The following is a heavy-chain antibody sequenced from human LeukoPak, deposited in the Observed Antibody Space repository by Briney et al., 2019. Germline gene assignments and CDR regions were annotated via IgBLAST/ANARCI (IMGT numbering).Heavy chain of an antibody. V-gene: IGHV4-31*03. CDR1: GGSISSGGYY. CDR3: AREGSNQLLWRGTFDY. J-gene: IGHJ4*02. Sequence: TLSLTCTVSGGSISSGGYYWSWIRQHPGKGLEWIGYIYYSGSTYYNPSLKSRVTISVDTSKNQFSPKLSSVTAADTAVYYCAREGSNQLLWRGTFDYWGQGTLVTVSS. CDR2: IYYSGST. D-gene: IGHD2-2*01.